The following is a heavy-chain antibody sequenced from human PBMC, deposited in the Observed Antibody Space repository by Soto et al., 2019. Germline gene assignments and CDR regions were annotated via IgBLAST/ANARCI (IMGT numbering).Heavy chain of an antibody. CDR1: GFIFTNYG. Sequence: QVQLVESGGGLVQPGRSLRLSCTTSGFIFTNYGLHWVRQAPGKGLEWVAVIWFDASDKYYADSVKGRFTISRDNSKNTVYLHMNSLRAEDTAVYYCVRRLGDGMDVWGQGTPVTVSS. CDR3: VRRLGDGMDV. CDR2: IWFDASDK. D-gene: IGHD3-16*01. J-gene: IGHJ6*02. V-gene: IGHV3-33*01.